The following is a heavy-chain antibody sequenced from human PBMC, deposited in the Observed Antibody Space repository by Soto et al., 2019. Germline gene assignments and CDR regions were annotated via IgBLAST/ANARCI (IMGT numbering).Heavy chain of an antibody. D-gene: IGHD3-22*01. CDR1: GFTFSNAW. V-gene: IGHV3-15*01. J-gene: IGHJ4*02. CDR3: TTQYYYDSSGSLLN. Sequence: DVQLVESGGGLVKPGGSLRLSCAVSGFTFSNAWIMWVRQAPGKGLEWVGRIKSKSDGGITDYAAPVKGRFTISGDDSKNTLYLQMNSLKTEDTAVYYCTTQYYYDSSGSLLNWGQGTLVTVSS. CDR2: IKSKSDGGIT.